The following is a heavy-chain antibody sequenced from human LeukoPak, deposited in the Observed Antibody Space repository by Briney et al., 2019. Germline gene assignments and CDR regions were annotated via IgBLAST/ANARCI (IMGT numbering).Heavy chain of an antibody. Sequence: SETLSLTCAVYGGSFSGYYWSWIRQPPGKGLEWIGEINHSGSTNYNPSLKSRVTISVDTSKNQFSLKLSSVTAADTAVYYCARTRVTMVRGVRVGNNWFDPWGQGALVTVSS. CDR2: INHSGST. V-gene: IGHV4-34*01. J-gene: IGHJ5*02. D-gene: IGHD3-10*01. CDR3: ARTRVTMVRGVRVGNNWFDP. CDR1: GGSFSGYY.